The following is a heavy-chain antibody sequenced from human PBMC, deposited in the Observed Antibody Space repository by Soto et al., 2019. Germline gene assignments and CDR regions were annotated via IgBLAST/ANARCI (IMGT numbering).Heavy chain of an antibody. D-gene: IGHD2-21*02. CDR3: ARSIVVVTAADY. V-gene: IGHV1-24*01. CDR2: SNPEDGET. J-gene: IGHJ4*02. CDR1: GYTLTELS. Sequence: ASVKVSCKVSGYTLTELSMHWVRQAPGIGLEWMGGSNPEDGETIYAEKVQGRVIITEDTSTSTAYMEMSSLRSEDTAVYYCARSIVVVTAADYWGQGTLVTVSS.